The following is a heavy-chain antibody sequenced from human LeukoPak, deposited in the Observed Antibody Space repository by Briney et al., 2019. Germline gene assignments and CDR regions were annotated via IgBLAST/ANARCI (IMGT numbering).Heavy chain of an antibody. J-gene: IGHJ3*02. CDR3: ARDSYGDYVLGAFDI. D-gene: IGHD4-17*01. Sequence: VGSLRLSCAASGFTFSSYWMSWVRQAPGKGLEWVANIKQDGSEKYYVDSVKGRFTISRDNAKNSLYLQMNSLRAEDTAVYYCARDSYGDYVLGAFDIWGQGTMVTVSS. CDR2: IKQDGSEK. CDR1: GFTFSSYW. V-gene: IGHV3-7*01.